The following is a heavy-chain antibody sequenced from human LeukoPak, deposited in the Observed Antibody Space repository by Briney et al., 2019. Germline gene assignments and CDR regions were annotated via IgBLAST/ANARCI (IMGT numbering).Heavy chain of an antibody. CDR1: GFTFSSYG. CDR3: TKGFYDSGSSLSALDH. Sequence: GGSLRLSCAASGFTFSSYGMSWVRQAPGKGLQWVSGISVSGGTTRYADSVKGRFTISRDNSKHTLYLQMNSLRAEDTALYYCTKGFYDSGSSLSALDHWGQGTLVTVSS. D-gene: IGHD3-10*01. J-gene: IGHJ4*02. CDR2: ISVSGGTT. V-gene: IGHV3-23*01.